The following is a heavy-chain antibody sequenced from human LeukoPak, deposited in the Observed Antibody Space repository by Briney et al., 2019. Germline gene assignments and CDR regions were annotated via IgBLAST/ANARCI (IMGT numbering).Heavy chain of an antibody. CDR3: ARGPRRHYNESSGYYHWFDP. D-gene: IGHD3-22*01. CDR1: GGSFSGYY. Sequence: SETLSLTCAVYGGSFSGYYWSWIRQPPGKGLEWIGEINHSGSTNYNPSLKSRVTISVDTSKNQFSLKLSSVTAADTAVYYCARGPRRHYNESSGYYHWFDPWGQGTLVTVST. J-gene: IGHJ5*02. V-gene: IGHV4-34*01. CDR2: INHSGST.